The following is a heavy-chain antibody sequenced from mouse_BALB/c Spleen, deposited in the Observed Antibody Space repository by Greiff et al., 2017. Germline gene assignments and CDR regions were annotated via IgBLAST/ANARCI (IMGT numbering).Heavy chain of an antibody. D-gene: IGHD2-3*01. CDR3: ARSSDGYYEYFDV. V-gene: IGHV1-14*01. CDR2: INPYNDGT. CDR1: GYTFTSYV. J-gene: IGHJ1*01. Sequence: EVKLMESGPELVKPGASVKMSCKASGYTFTSYVMHWVKQKPGQGLEWIGYINPYNDGTKYNEKFKGKATLTSDKSSSTAYMELSSLTSEDSAVYYCARSSDGYYEYFDVWGAGTTVTVSS.